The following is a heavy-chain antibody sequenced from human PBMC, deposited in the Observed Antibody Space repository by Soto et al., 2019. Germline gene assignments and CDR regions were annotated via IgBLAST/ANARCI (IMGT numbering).Heavy chain of an antibody. J-gene: IGHJ4*02. D-gene: IGHD2-15*01. CDR3: ARDQAEYCSGGSCYGY. CDR1: GFTFSSYA. CDR2: ISYDGSNK. V-gene: IGHV3-30-3*01. Sequence: VGSLRLSCAASGFTFSSYAMHWVRQAPGKGLEWVAVISYDGSNKYYADSVKGRFTISRDNSKNTLYLQMNSLRAEDTAVYYCARDQAEYCSGGSCYGYWGQGTLVTVSS.